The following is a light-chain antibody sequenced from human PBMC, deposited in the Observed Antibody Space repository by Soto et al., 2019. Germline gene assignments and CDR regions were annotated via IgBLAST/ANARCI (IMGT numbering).Light chain of an antibody. CDR1: QSISSY. Sequence: DIQITQSPSSLSASVGDRVTITCRASQSISSYLNWYQQKPGKAPKLLIYAASSLQSRVPSRFSGSGSGTDFTLTISSLQPEDFATYYCQQSYSTPPWTFGQGTKVDIK. J-gene: IGKJ1*01. CDR3: QQSYSTPPWT. V-gene: IGKV1-39*01. CDR2: AAS.